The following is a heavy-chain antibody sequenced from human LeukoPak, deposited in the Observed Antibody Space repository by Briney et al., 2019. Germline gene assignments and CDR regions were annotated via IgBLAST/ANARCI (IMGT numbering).Heavy chain of an antibody. V-gene: IGHV3-66*02. Sequence: GGSLRLSCEASGFSFSDYAMNWVRQAPGKGLEWVSVIYSGGSTYYADSVKGRLTISRDNSKNTLYLQMNSLRAEDTAVYYCARGETRDFWSGYYNGLDYWGQGTLVTVSS. J-gene: IGHJ4*02. CDR1: GFSFSDYA. D-gene: IGHD3-3*01. CDR3: ARGETRDFWSGYYNGLDY. CDR2: IYSGGST.